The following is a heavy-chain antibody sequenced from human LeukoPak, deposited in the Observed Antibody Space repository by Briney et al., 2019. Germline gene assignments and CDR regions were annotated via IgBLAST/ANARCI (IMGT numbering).Heavy chain of an antibody. Sequence: GRSLRLSCAASGFTFDDYAMHWVRQAPGKSLEWVSGISWNSGSIGYADSVKGRFTISRDNAKNSLYLQMNSLRAEDTASYYCAKDMGPHYYGSGSYPYNWFDPWGQGTLVTVSS. D-gene: IGHD3-10*01. V-gene: IGHV3-9*01. CDR3: AKDMGPHYYGSGSYPYNWFDP. CDR2: ISWNSGSI. J-gene: IGHJ5*02. CDR1: GFTFDDYA.